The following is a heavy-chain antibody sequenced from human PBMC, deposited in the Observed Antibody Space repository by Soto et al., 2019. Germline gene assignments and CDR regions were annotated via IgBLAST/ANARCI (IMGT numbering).Heavy chain of an antibody. D-gene: IGHD6-19*01. J-gene: IGHJ4*02. Sequence: VQLVQSGAEVKKPGSSVKVSCKASGGTFSSYAMSWVRQAPGKGLEWVSAISGSGGSTYYADSVKGRFTISRDNSKNTLYLQMNSLRAEDTAVYYCAKDRGVSSGWYLFDYWGQGTLVTVSS. V-gene: IGHV3-23*04. CDR3: AKDRGVSSGWYLFDY. CDR2: ISGSGGST. CDR1: GGTFSSYA.